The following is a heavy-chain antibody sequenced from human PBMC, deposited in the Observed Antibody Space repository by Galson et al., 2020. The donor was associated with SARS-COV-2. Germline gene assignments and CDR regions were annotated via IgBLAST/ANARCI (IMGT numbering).Heavy chain of an antibody. Sequence: GGSLRLSCAASGFTFSNAWMSWVRQAPGKGLEWVGRIKSKTDGGTTDYAAPVKGRFTISRDDSKNTLYLQMNSLKTEDTPVYYCTTDLIAAAGTSDYWGQGTLVTVSS. D-gene: IGHD6-13*01. J-gene: IGHJ4*02. CDR1: GFTFSNAW. CDR3: TTDLIAAAGTSDY. CDR2: IKSKTDGGTT. V-gene: IGHV3-15*01.